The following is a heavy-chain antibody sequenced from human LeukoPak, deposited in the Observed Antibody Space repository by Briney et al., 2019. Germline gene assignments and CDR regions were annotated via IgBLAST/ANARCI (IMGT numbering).Heavy chain of an antibody. D-gene: IGHD1-7*01. J-gene: IGHJ4*02. CDR1: GGSISSGGYY. CDR2: IYYSGST. Sequence: SETLSLTCTVSGGSISSGGYYWSWIRQHPGKGLEWIGYIYYSGSTYYNPSLKSRVTISVDTSKNQFSLKLSSVTAADTAVYYCARDRNWNSPVYFDYWGQGTLVTVSS. V-gene: IGHV4-31*03. CDR3: ARDRNWNSPVYFDY.